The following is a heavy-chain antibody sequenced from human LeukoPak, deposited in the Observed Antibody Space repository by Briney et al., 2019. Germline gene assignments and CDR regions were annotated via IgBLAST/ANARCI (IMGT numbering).Heavy chain of an antibody. V-gene: IGHV4-59*12. Sequence: SETLSLTCTVSGGSISSYYWIWIRQPPGKGLEWIGYIYYSGSTNYNPSLKSRVTISVDKSKNQFSLKLSSVTAADTAVYYCARLYILTGYYSWDYWGQGSLVTVSS. CDR2: IYYSGST. D-gene: IGHD3-9*01. J-gene: IGHJ4*02. CDR3: ARLYILTGYYSWDY. CDR1: GGSISSYY.